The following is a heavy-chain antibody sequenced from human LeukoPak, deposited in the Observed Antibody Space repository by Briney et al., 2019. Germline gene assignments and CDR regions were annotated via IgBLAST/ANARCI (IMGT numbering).Heavy chain of an antibody. CDR1: GGSISSYY. Sequence: SETLSLTCTVSGGSISSYYWSWIRQPPGKGLEWIGYIYYSGSTNYNPSLKSRVTISVDTSKNQFSLKLSSVTAADTAVYYCARVLTGYYPHCYYYYMDVWGKGTTVTISS. CDR3: ARVLTGYYPHCYYYYMDV. J-gene: IGHJ6*03. V-gene: IGHV4-59*01. D-gene: IGHD3-9*01. CDR2: IYYSGST.